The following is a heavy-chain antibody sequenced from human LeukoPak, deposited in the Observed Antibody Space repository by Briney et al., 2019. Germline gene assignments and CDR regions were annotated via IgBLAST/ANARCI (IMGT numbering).Heavy chain of an antibody. CDR2: IYTSGST. D-gene: IGHD1-26*01. CDR3: ARGIYSGSLGRTDY. J-gene: IGHJ4*02. CDR1: GGSISSYY. V-gene: IGHV4-4*07. Sequence: KPSETPSLTCTVSGGSISSYYWSWIRQPAGKGLEWIGRIYTSGSTNYNPSLKSRVTMSVDTSKNQFSLKLSSATAADTAVYYCARGIYSGSLGRTDYWGQGTLVTVSS.